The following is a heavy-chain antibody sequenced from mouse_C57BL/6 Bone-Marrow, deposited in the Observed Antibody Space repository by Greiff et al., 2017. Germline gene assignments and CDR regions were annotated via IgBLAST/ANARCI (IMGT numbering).Heavy chain of an antibody. CDR2: IWSGGST. J-gene: IGHJ3*01. D-gene: IGHD2-2*01. CDR3: ARNYYGYERPFAY. CDR1: GFSLTSYG. V-gene: IGHV2-2*01. Sequence: QVQLKESGPGLVQPSQSLSITCTVSGFSLTSYGVHWVRQSPGKGLEWLGVIWSGGSTDYNAAFISRLSTSKDNSKSQVFFKMNSLQADDTAIYYGARNYYGYERPFAYWGQGTLVTVSA.